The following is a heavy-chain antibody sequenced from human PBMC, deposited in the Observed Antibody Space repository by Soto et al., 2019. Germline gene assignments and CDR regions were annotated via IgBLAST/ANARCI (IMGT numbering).Heavy chain of an antibody. Sequence: QVQLVQSGAEVKKPGSSVKVSCKASGGTFSSYAISWVRQAPGQGLEWMGGIIPIFGTANYAQKFQGRVTITADESTSTAYMDLSSLRSEYTAVYYCAIDPENYYDSSGYYYGFDYWGQGTLVTVSS. J-gene: IGHJ4*02. CDR1: GGTFSSYA. D-gene: IGHD3-22*01. CDR3: AIDPENYYDSSGYYYGFDY. V-gene: IGHV1-69*01. CDR2: IIPIFGTA.